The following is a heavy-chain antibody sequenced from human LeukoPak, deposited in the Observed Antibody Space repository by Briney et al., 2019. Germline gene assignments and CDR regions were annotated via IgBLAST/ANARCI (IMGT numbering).Heavy chain of an antibody. CDR1: GGSISGYY. J-gene: IGHJ6*03. Sequence: SETLSLTCTVSGGSISGYYWTWIRQPPGKGLEWIGYIYSSGSTNYNPSLKSRVTMSVDTSKNQFSLNLSSVTAADTAVYYCARHGRQYSGSDDPYYYYYYMDVWGKGTTVTVSS. V-gene: IGHV4-59*08. CDR2: IYSSGST. D-gene: IGHD5-12*01. CDR3: ARHGRQYSGSDDPYYYYYYMDV.